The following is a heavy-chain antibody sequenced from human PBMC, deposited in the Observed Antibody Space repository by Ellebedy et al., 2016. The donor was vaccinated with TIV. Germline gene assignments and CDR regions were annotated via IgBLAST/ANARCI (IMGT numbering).Heavy chain of an antibody. CDR1: GGTFSSYA. CDR3: ARGLIGSGYGMDV. J-gene: IGHJ6*02. D-gene: IGHD6-19*01. V-gene: IGHV1-69*13. Sequence: ASVKVSXKASGGTFSSYAISWVRQAPGQGLEWMGGVIVIYGTANYAQKFQGRVTITADESTSTAYMDLSSLRSEDTAVYYCARGLIGSGYGMDVWGQGTTVTVSS. CDR2: VIVIYGTA.